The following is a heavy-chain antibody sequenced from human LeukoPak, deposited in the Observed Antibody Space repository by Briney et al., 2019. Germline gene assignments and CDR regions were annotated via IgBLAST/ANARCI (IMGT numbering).Heavy chain of an antibody. CDR1: GFTFSSYG. J-gene: IGHJ3*02. D-gene: IGHD3-9*01. V-gene: IGHV3-30*02. CDR2: IRYDGSNK. Sequence: PGGSLRLSCAASGFTFSSYGMHWVRQAPGKGLEWVAFIRYDGSNKYYADSVKGRFTISRDNSKNTLYLQMNSLRAEDTAVYYCALTLDILTGASDAFDIWGQGTMVTVSS. CDR3: ALTLDILTGASDAFDI.